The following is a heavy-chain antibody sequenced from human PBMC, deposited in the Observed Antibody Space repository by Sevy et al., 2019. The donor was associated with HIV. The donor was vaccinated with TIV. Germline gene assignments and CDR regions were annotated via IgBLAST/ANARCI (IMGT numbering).Heavy chain of an antibody. CDR2: IKQDESEK. Sequence: GGSLRLSCAASGFTFSSYWMSWVRQTPGKGLEWVATIKQDESEKYYVDSVKGRFAISRDNGKNSVSLQMNGLRVEDTALYYCAREVGGFNWRPYYFDSWGQGTLVTVSS. V-gene: IGHV3-7*01. D-gene: IGHD3-3*01. J-gene: IGHJ4*02. CDR1: GFTFSSYW. CDR3: AREVGGFNWRPYYFDS.